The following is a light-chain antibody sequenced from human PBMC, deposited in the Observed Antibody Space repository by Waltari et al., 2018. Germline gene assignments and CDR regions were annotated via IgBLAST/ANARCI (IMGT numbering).Light chain of an antibody. CDR3: QQYYSSPWT. CDR2: WAS. Sequence: DIVMTQSPDSLSGSLGERATTNCQPSPNVLYSSNNRNYLAWYQVKPGQPPKVLIYWASMRESGVPDRFSGSGSGTDFTLTINSLQAEDMAVYYCQQYYSSPWTFGQGTKVEIK. J-gene: IGKJ1*01. CDR1: PNVLYSSNNRNY. V-gene: IGKV4-1*01.